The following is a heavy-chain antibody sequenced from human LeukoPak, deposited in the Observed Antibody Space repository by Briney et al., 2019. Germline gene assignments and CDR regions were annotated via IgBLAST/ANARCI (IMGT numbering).Heavy chain of an antibody. CDR1: GYSFTTYW. Sequence: GESLKISCRGPGYSFTTYWIGWVRQMPGKGLEWMGIIYPGDSDIRYSPSFQGQVTISADKSISTAYLQWSSLRASDTAMYYCARREAVAGTKDFLDYWGQGTLVTVSS. D-gene: IGHD6-19*01. CDR2: IYPGDSDI. J-gene: IGHJ4*02. V-gene: IGHV5-51*01. CDR3: ARREAVAGTKDFLDY.